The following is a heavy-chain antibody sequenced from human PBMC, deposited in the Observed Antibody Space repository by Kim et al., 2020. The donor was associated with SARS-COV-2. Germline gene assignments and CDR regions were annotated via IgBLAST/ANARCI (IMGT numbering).Heavy chain of an antibody. Sequence: SETLSLTCTVSGGSISSGGYYWSWIRQHPGKGLEWIGYIYYSGSTYYNPSLKSRVTISVDTSKNQFSLKLSSVTAADTAVYYCARGRFGERSGAFDIWGQGTMVTVSS. CDR2: IYYSGST. J-gene: IGHJ3*02. V-gene: IGHV4-31*03. CDR1: GGSISSGGYY. D-gene: IGHD3-10*01. CDR3: ARGRFGERSGAFDI.